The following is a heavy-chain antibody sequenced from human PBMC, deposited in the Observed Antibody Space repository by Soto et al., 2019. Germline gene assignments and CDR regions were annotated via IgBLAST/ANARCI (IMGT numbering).Heavy chain of an antibody. CDR2: MNPNSGNT. J-gene: IGHJ6*02. V-gene: IGHV1-8*01. CDR3: GRATVTTYYSYSGMDV. Sequence: ASVKVSCKASGYTFTSYDINWVRQATGQGLEWMGWMNPNSGNTGYAQKFQGRVTMTRNTSISTAYMELSSLRSEDTAVYYCGRATVTTYYSYSGMDVWGQGTTVTVSS. CDR1: GYTFTSYD. D-gene: IGHD4-4*01.